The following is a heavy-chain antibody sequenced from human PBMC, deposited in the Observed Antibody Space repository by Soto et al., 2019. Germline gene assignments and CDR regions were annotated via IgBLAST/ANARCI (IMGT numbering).Heavy chain of an antibody. CDR3: AREGALKPFSS. CDR1: GFTSSNYN. Sequence: GSLRLSCVASGFTSSNYNMNWVRQAPGKGLEWVSHISGTSVYIHYADSVKGRFTISRDNAKNSVYLQMDSLRVEDTAVYYCAREGALKPFSSWGQGALVTVSS. J-gene: IGHJ5*02. CDR2: ISGTSVYI. V-gene: IGHV3-21*01.